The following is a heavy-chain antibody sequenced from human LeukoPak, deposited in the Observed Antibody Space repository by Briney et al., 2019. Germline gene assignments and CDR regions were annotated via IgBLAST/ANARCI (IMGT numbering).Heavy chain of an antibody. J-gene: IGHJ4*02. CDR1: GYTFTSYF. CDR3: AREYSGSYYCDY. CDR2: IIPIFGTA. V-gene: IGHV1-69*13. Sequence: SVKVSCKASGYTFTSYFMHWVRQAPGQGLKWMGGIIPIFGTANYAQKFQGRVTITADESTSTAYMELSSLRSEDTAVYYCAREYSGSYYCDYWGQGTLVTVSS. D-gene: IGHD1-26*01.